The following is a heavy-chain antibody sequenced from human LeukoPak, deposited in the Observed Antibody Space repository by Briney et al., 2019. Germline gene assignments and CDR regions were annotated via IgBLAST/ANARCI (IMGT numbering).Heavy chain of an antibody. V-gene: IGHV7-4-1*02. D-gene: IGHD3-22*01. CDR1: GYTFTSYT. CDR3: VRHPITRCYDSNGYSAAGPDY. J-gene: IGHJ4*02. CDR2: IDTNTGNP. Sequence: GASVKVSCKASGYTFTSYTLNWVRQAPGQGLEWMGWIDTNTGNPTYAQGFIGRFVFSLDTSVTTAYLQISSLKAEDTAVYYCVRHPITRCYDSNGYSAAGPDYWGQGTLVTVSS.